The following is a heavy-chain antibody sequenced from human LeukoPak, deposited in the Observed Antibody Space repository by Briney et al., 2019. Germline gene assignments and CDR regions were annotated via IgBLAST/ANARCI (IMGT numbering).Heavy chain of an antibody. CDR1: GGSVSSSSYY. J-gene: IGHJ4*02. V-gene: IGHV4-39*01. D-gene: IGHD3-10*01. CDR2: IYYSGST. Sequence: SETLSLTCTVSGGSVSSSSYYWGWIRQPPGKGLEWIGSIYYSGSTYYNPSLKSRVTISVDTSKNQFSLRLTPVTAADTAVYYCARQYDYASGSYQPYYFDYWGQGTLVTVSS. CDR3: ARQYDYASGSYQPYYFDY.